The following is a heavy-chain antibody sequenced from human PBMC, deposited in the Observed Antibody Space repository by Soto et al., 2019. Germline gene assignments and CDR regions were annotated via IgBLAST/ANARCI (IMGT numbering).Heavy chain of an antibody. CDR3: AKETGTGDSDVQH. CDR2: IWYDGSNE. CDR1: GFDFNTYG. V-gene: IGHV3-33*06. Sequence: QVQLVESGGGVVQPGRSLRLSCAASGFDFNTYGMHWVRQAPGKGLEWVAVIWYDGSNENYADSVRGRFTISRDNSKKTLYLQMNSLRGEDTAVYYCAKETGTGDSDVQHWGQGTLVIVSS. J-gene: IGHJ1*01. D-gene: IGHD1-1*01.